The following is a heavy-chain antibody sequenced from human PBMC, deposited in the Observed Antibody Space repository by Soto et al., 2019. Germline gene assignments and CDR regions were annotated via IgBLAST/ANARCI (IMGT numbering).Heavy chain of an antibody. CDR2: ISAFNGET. Sequence: ASVKVSCKASGFTFSDYGFSWVRQAPGRGLEWMGWISAFNGETNYTQKSEGRVAMTPDAATTTAYMELRSLTVDDTAVYYCVRDQQWLLPVPLNFDYWGQGTVVTVSS. CDR3: VRDQQWLLPVPLNFDY. V-gene: IGHV1-18*01. CDR1: GFTFSDYG. J-gene: IGHJ4*02. D-gene: IGHD6-19*01.